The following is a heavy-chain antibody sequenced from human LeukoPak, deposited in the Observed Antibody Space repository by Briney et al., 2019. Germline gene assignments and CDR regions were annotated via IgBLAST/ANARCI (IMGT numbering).Heavy chain of an antibody. CDR1: GGSISSGSYY. CDR2: IYTSGST. D-gene: IGHD5-24*01. CDR3: ARVGHRDEDHFDY. J-gene: IGHJ4*02. Sequence: PSETLSLTCTVSGGSISSGSYYWSWIRQPAGKGLEWIGRIYTSGSTNYNPSLKSRVTISVDTSKNQFSLKVSSVTAADTAVYYCARVGHRDEDHFDYWGQGTLVTVSS. V-gene: IGHV4-61*02.